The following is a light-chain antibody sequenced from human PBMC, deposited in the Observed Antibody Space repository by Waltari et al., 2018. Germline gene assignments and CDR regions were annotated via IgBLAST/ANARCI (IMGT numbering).Light chain of an antibody. J-gene: IGKJ1*01. Sequence: DVVMTQSPLSLPVTLGQPASISCRSSQSLVHSDGNTYLNWFQQRPGQSPRRLIYKVSIRDSGVPDRFSGSGSGTDFTLEISRVEAEDVGVYYCMQGTHWPTFGQGTKVEIK. V-gene: IGKV2-30*02. CDR2: KVS. CDR1: QSLVHSDGNTY. CDR3: MQGTHWPT.